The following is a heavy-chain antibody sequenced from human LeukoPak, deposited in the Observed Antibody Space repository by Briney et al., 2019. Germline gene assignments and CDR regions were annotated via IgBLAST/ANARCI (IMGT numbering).Heavy chain of an antibody. V-gene: IGHV3-66*02. CDR2: IYSGGST. Sequence: GGSLRLSCAASGFTVRSNYMSWVRQAPGKGLEWVSVIYSGGSTYYADSVKGRFTISRDNSKNTLYLQMNSLRAEDTAVYYCARDLSSSWFRQGAFDIWGQGTMVTVSS. CDR1: GFTVRSNY. D-gene: IGHD6-13*01. CDR3: ARDLSSSWFRQGAFDI. J-gene: IGHJ3*02.